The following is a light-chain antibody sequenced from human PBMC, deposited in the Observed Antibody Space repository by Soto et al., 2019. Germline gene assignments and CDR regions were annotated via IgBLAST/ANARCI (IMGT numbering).Light chain of an antibody. CDR1: QSVSNY. J-gene: IGKJ5*01. Sequence: EIVLTQSPAPLSFSPGERATLSCRASQSVSNYLAWYQQKPGQAPRLLIYNASNRATGIPARFSGSGSGTDFTLTISSLEPEDFAVYYCQERSNWPPITFGQGTRLEIK. CDR2: NAS. CDR3: QERSNWPPIT. V-gene: IGKV3-11*01.